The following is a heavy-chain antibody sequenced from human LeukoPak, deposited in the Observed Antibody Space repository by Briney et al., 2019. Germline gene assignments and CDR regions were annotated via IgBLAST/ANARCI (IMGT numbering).Heavy chain of an antibody. CDR1: GGSISSGGYY. CDR3: ARALWFGELSTNNWFDP. D-gene: IGHD3-10*01. J-gene: IGHJ5*02. V-gene: IGHV4-31*11. Sequence: SQTLSLTCAVSGGSISSGGYYWSWIRQHPGKGLEWIGYIYYSGSTYYNPSLKSRVSISVDTSKNQSSLKLGSVTAADTAVYYCARALWFGELSTNNWFDPWGQGTLVTVSS. CDR2: IYYSGST.